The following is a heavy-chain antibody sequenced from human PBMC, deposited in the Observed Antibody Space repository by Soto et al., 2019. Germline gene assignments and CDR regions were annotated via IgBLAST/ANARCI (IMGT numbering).Heavy chain of an antibody. V-gene: IGHV1-69*01. D-gene: IGHD3-22*01. CDR2: IIPIFGTA. J-gene: IGHJ2*01. CDR3: AREIGLAYYDSSGYGYFDL. Sequence: QVQLVQSGAEVKKPGSSVKVSCKASGGTFSSYAISWVRQAPGQGLEWMGGIIPIFGTANYAQKFQGRVTITADESTRTAYMELSSLRSEDTAVYYCAREIGLAYYDSSGYGYFDLWGRGTLVTVSS. CDR1: GGTFSSYA.